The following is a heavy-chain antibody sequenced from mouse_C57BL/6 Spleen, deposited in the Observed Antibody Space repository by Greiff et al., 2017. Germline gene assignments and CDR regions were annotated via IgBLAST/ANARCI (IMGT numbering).Heavy chain of an antibody. Sequence: EVKLVESEGGLVQPGSSMKLSCTASGFTFSDSYMAWVRQVPEKGLEWVANINYDGSSTYYLDSMKSRFIISRDNAKNILYLQMSSLKSEDTATYYCARVYEYYCNWYIDVWGTGTTVTVSS. D-gene: IGHD2-4*01. V-gene: IGHV5-16*01. CDR2: INYDGSST. CDR3: ARVYEYYCNWYIDV. CDR1: GFTFSDSY. J-gene: IGHJ1*03.